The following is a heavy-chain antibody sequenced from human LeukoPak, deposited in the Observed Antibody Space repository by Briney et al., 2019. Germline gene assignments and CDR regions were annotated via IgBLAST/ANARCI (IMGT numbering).Heavy chain of an antibody. D-gene: IGHD1-14*01. J-gene: IGHJ4*02. CDR2: INPTGGST. CDR3: ARDVFGRCY. CDR1: GYTFTSYY. V-gene: IGHV1-46*01. Sequence: GASVKVSCKASGYTFTSYYFHWVRQAPGQGLEWMGIINPTGGSTTYAQEFQGRVTMTRDMSTSTVYLELSRLRSENTAVYYCARDVFGRCYWGQGTLVTVSS.